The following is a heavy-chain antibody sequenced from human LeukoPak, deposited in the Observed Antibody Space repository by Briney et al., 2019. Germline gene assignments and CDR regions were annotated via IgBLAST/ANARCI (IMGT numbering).Heavy chain of an antibody. J-gene: IGHJ4*02. V-gene: IGHV4-59*01. CDR2: IYYSGST. Sequence: PSETLSLTCTVSGGSISSYYWSWIRQPPGKGLEWIGYIYYSGSTNYNPSLKSRVTISVDTSKNQFPLKLSSVTAADTAVYYCARVTPDSSGYYSDYWGQGTLVTVSS. CDR3: ARVTPDSSGYYSDY. D-gene: IGHD3-22*01. CDR1: GGSISSYY.